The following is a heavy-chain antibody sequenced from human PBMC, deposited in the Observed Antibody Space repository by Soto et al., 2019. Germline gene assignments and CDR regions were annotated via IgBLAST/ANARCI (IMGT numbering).Heavy chain of an antibody. Sequence: QVQVVQSGGGVVQPGTSLRLSCAASGFRFSNFGMHWVRQAPGKGLEWVAVIWHDGTNKHYADSVEGRFTISRDNSKNTLYLPLNRLRGEEMAVYYCERDPGKDEAIDYGGQGTRVIFSS. J-gene: IGHJ4*02. CDR1: GFRFSNFG. V-gene: IGHV3-33*01. CDR3: ERDPGKDEAIDY. CDR2: IWHDGTNK.